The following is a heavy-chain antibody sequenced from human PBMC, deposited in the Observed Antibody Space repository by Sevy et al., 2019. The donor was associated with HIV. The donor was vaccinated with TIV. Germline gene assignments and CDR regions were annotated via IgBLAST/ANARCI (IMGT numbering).Heavy chain of an antibody. V-gene: IGHV5-51*01. J-gene: IGHJ4*02. CDR2: IFPDDSET. Sequence: GASLKISCKGSGYSFTSHWIGWVRHMPGKGLEWMGIIFPDDSETRYSPSFQGQVTFSADKSINTAYLQWGSLKASDTAMYYCATSRSGYFDSSGYYIYWGQGTLVTVSS. CDR3: ATSRSGYFDSSGYYIY. CDR1: GYSFTSHW. D-gene: IGHD3-22*01.